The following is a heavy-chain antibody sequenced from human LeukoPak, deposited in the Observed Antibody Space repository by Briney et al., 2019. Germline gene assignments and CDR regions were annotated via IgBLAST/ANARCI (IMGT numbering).Heavy chain of an antibody. CDR2: ISGSGGST. CDR1: GFTFSSYA. J-gene: IGHJ4*02. V-gene: IGHV3-23*01. Sequence: GGSLRLSCAASGFTFSSYAMSWVRQAPGKGLEWVSAISGSGGSTYYADSVKGRFTISRDNSKNTLYLQMNSLRAEDTAVYYCARSKYCTNGVCYFDYWGQGTLVTVSS. D-gene: IGHD2-8*01. CDR3: ARSKYCTNGVCYFDY.